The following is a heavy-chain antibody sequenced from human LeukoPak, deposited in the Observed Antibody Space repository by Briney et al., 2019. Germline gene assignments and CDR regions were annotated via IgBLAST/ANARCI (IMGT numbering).Heavy chain of an antibody. D-gene: IGHD6-19*01. CDR1: GDNFSSNITA. V-gene: IGHV6-1*01. CDR3: ARETFGGSGWSYYYYGMDV. Sequence: SQTLSLTCAISGDNFSSNITAWNWIRQSPSRGLEWLGRTYYRSKWYNDYAVSVKSRITINPDTSKNLFSLQLNSVTPEDTAVYYCARETFGGSGWSYYYYGMDVWGQGTTVTVSS. CDR2: TYYRSKWYN. J-gene: IGHJ6*02.